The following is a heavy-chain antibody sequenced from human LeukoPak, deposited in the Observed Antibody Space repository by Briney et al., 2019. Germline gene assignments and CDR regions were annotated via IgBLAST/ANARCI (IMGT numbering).Heavy chain of an antibody. CDR1: GGSISSSSYY. Sequence: PSETLSLTCAVSGGSISSSSYYWGWIRQPPGKGLEWIGSIYYSGSTYYNPSLKSRVTISVDTSKNQFSLKLSSVTAADTAVYYCARDLGSGGSSRVSVDVWGKGTTVTVSS. CDR2: IYYSGST. J-gene: IGHJ6*04. V-gene: IGHV4-39*07. D-gene: IGHD3-10*01. CDR3: ARDLGSGGSSRVSVDV.